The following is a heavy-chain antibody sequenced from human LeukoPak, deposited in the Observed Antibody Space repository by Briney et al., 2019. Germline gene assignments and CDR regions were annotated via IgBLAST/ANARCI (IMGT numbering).Heavy chain of an antibody. D-gene: IGHD3-9*01. Sequence: SETLSLTCTVSGGSISSYYWSWIRQPPGKGLEWIGYIYYSGSTNYNPSLKSRVTISVDTSKNQFSLKLSSVTAADTAVYHCARGVYDILTGFVPVDYWGQGTLVTVSS. J-gene: IGHJ4*02. CDR3: ARGVYDILTGFVPVDY. CDR2: IYYSGST. V-gene: IGHV4-59*01. CDR1: GGSISSYY.